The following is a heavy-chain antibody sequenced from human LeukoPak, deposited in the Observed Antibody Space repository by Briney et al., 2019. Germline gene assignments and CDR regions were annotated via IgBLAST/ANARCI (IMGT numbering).Heavy chain of an antibody. CDR1: GFTFSDYY. CDR3: AREKSSYCSGGSCYLSRFDP. CDR2: ISSSSSYT. V-gene: IGHV3-11*06. Sequence: GGSLRLSCAASGFTFSDYYMSWIRQAPGKGLEWVSYISSSSSYTNYADSVKGRFTISRDNAKNSLYLQMNSLRAKDTAVYYCAREKSSYCSGGSCYLSRFDPWGQGTLVTVSS. J-gene: IGHJ5*02. D-gene: IGHD2-15*01.